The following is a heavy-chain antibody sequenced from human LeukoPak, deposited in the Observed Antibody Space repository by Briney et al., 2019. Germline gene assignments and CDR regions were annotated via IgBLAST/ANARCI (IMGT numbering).Heavy chain of an antibody. V-gene: IGHV1-18*01. CDR1: GYTFTTYG. D-gene: IGHD2-2*01. CDR2: SSTYNGNT. J-gene: IGHJ6*02. CDR3: ARDLVVVPAAMHYYYYGMDV. Sequence: ASVKVSCKASGYTFTTYGISWVRQAPGQGLEWMGWSSTYNGNTNYAQKLQGRVTMTTDTSTSTAYMELRSLRSDDTAVYYCARDLVVVPAAMHYYYYGMDVWGQGTTVTVSS.